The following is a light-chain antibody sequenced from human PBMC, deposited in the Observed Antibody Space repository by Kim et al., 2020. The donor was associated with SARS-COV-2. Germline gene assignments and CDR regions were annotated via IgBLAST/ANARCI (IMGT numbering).Light chain of an antibody. CDR2: RNN. CDR1: SNNVGNRG. V-gene: IGLV10-54*01. Sequence: QAGLTQPPSVSKDLRQTATLTCTGNSNNVGNRGAAWLQQHQGHRPKLLSYRNNNRPSGISERFSASRSGNTASLTIIGLQPEDEADYFCSTWDSSLSAVVFGGGTQLTVL. J-gene: IGLJ2*01. CDR3: STWDSSLSAVV.